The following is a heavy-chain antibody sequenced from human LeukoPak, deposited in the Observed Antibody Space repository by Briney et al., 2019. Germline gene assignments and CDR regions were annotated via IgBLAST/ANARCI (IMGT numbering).Heavy chain of an antibody. D-gene: IGHD6-6*01. Sequence: GGSLRLSCAASGFTFSSYWMSWVRQAPGKGLEWVANIKQDGSEKYYVDSVKGRFTISRDNAKNSLYLQMNSLRAEDTAVYYCAREYSSSVDYYYYMDVWGKGTTVTVSS. CDR3: AREYSSSVDYYYYMDV. V-gene: IGHV3-7*01. CDR1: GFTFSSYW. CDR2: IKQDGSEK. J-gene: IGHJ6*03.